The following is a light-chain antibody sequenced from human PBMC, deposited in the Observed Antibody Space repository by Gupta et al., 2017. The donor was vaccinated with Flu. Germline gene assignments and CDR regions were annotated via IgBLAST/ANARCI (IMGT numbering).Light chain of an antibody. CDR2: KGS. CDR3: ILDVRWPWT. V-gene: IGKV2-30*01. Sequence: DVVLTQSPLSLPVTLGQTASISCKSSEGLVFVDGYTYLHWVHQRPGQSPRRLIYKGSNRDYGVPDRFSGSGSGTEFTLKISRVEADDVGTYYCILDVRWPWTFGQGTKVEI. J-gene: IGKJ1*01. CDR1: EGLVFVDGYTY.